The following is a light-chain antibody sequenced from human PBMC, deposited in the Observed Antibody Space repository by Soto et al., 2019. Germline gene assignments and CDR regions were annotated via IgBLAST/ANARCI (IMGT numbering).Light chain of an antibody. J-gene: IGKJ5*01. Sequence: EIVRTQSPATLSVSLGEGATLSCRASESISTNLAWYQQKPCQAPRLLIYGASTRATGIPARFSGSGSGTGFTLTISSLQSEDFAVYYCQQYKNWPPITFGQGTRLEIK. V-gene: IGKV3-15*01. CDR2: GAS. CDR3: QQYKNWPPIT. CDR1: ESISTN.